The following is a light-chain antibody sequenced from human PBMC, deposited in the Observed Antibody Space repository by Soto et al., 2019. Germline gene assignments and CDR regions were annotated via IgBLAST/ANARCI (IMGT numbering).Light chain of an antibody. CDR2: KVS. CDR3: MQGTHWPIT. J-gene: IGKJ5*01. CDR1: QLHVHSDGIAY. Sequence: DVVMTQSPLSLPVTLGQPASISCRSHQLHVHSDGIAYFSWFQQRPGRSPRXLIYKVSNRDSGVPARFSGSGSGTDFALKISRVEAEDFGVYYCMQGTHWPITFGQGTRLEIK. V-gene: IGKV2-30*02.